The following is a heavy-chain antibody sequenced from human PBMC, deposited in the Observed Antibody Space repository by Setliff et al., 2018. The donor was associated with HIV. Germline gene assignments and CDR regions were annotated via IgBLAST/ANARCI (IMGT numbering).Heavy chain of an antibody. J-gene: IGHJ5*02. Sequence: PSETLSLTCTLSGGSFSSYYWSWIRQPAGRGLEWIGRIYNSGTTNYNPSLKSLVTMSVDTSKNQFSLKLPSVTAADTAVYSCARDRHSSGLGSYGPWGPGILVTVSS. CDR3: ARDRHSSGLGSYGP. V-gene: IGHV4-4*07. CDR2: IYNSGTT. D-gene: IGHD3-10*01. CDR1: GGSFSSYY.